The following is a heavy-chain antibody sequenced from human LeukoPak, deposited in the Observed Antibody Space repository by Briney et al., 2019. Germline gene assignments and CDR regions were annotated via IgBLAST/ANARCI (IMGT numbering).Heavy chain of an antibody. J-gene: IGHJ5*01. CDR3: ARADDRSGYFGGRFDS. CDR2: VSYSGGT. CDR1: GGPISTYY. V-gene: IGHV4-59*01. D-gene: IGHD3-22*01. Sequence: SETLSLTCTVSGGPISTYYWSWIRQPPGRRLEWIGYVSYSGGTNYNPSLKSRVTISVDTSKNQFSLKLTSVTAADTALYYCARADDRSGYFGGRFDSWGQGTLVTVSS.